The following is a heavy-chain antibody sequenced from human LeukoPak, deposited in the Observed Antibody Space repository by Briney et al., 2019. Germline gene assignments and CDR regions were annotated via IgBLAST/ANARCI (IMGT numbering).Heavy chain of an antibody. CDR2: IYYSGST. CDR1: GGSISSYY. D-gene: IGHD1-20*01. Sequence: SETLSLTCTVSGGSISSYYWSWIRQPPGKGLEWIGYIYYSGSTNYNPSLKSRVTISVDTSKNQFSLKLSSVTAADTAVYYCATVTGEEFDYWGQGTLVTVSS. CDR3: ATVTGEEFDY. J-gene: IGHJ4*02. V-gene: IGHV4-59*12.